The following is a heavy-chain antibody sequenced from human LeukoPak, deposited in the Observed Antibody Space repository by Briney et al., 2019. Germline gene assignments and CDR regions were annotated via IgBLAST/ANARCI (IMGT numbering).Heavy chain of an antibody. V-gene: IGHV3-21*01. J-gene: IGHJ6*03. Sequence: GGSLRLSCAASGFTFSSYTMNWVRQAPGKGLEWVSSITDSSSSMYYADSVKGRFTISRDNAKNSLYLQMNSLRAEDTAVYYCAKDRCSNGIGCYYYYMDVWGKGTTVTISS. CDR3: AKDRCSNGIGCYYYYMDV. D-gene: IGHD2-8*01. CDR1: GFTFSSYT. CDR2: ITDSSSSM.